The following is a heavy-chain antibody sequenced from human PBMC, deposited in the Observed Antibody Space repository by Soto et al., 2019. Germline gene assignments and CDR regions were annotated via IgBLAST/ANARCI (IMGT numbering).Heavy chain of an antibody. J-gene: IGHJ4*02. V-gene: IGHV4-38-2*01. D-gene: IGHD3-22*01. CDR3: ARATYYYDSSGYSV. Sequence: SETLSLTCAVSGDSISSCYYWAWIRQPPGRGLEWIGSIYHSGTTYYNPSLKSRVTISVDTSKNQFSLKLSSVTAADTAVYYCARATYYYDSSGYSVWGQGTLVNVSS. CDR2: IYHSGTT. CDR1: GDSISSCYY.